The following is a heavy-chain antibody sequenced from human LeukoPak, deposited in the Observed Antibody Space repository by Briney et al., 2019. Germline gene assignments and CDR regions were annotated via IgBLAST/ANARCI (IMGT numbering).Heavy chain of an antibody. Sequence: GGSLRLSCSASGFTFSSYAMHWVRQAPGKGPEYVSAISSNGGSTYYADSVKGRFTISRDNAKNSLYLQMNSLRAEDTAVYYCARDAAAGYFDYWGQGTLVAVSS. J-gene: IGHJ4*02. CDR3: ARDAAAGYFDY. V-gene: IGHV3-64*04. CDR1: GFTFSSYA. CDR2: ISSNGGST. D-gene: IGHD6-13*01.